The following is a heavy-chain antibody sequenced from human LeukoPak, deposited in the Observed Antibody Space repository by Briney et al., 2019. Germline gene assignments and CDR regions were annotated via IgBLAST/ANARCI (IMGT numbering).Heavy chain of an antibody. CDR1: GYLFTGFF. CDR2: VSPNNGGT. J-gene: IGHJ4*02. D-gene: IGHD3-10*01. CDR3: ATLLWFGDFDY. Sequence: ASVKVSCKTSGYLFTGFFIHWVRQAPGQGLEWMGSVSPNNGGTSYAQRFQGRVNMTSDTSTRTAYLQLSGLRFDDTAVYYCATLLWFGDFDYWGQGTLVTVSS. V-gene: IGHV1-2*02.